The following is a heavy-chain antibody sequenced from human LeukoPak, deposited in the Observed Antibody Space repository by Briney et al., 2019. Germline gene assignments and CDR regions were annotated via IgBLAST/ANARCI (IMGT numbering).Heavy chain of an antibody. CDR2: IYHSGST. D-gene: IGHD3-10*01. CDR1: GSSISSGYY. J-gene: IGHJ4*02. Sequence: SETLSLTCAVSGSSISSGYYWGWIRQPPGKGLEWIGSIYHSGSTYYNPSLKSRVTISVDSSKNQFSLKLSSVTAADTAVYYCARRGLDWGQGTLVTVSS. CDR3: ARRGLD. V-gene: IGHV4-38-2*01.